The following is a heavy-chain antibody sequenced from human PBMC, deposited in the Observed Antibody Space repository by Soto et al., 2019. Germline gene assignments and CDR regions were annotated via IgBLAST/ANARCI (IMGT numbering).Heavy chain of an antibody. J-gene: IGHJ6*03. Sequence: PSETLSLTCTVSGGSISSSSYYWGWIRQPPGKGLEWIGSIYYSGSTYYNPSLKSRVTISVDTSKNQFSLKLSSVTAADTAVYYCARDLSWGSNWYYYMDVWGKGTTVTVSS. CDR2: IYYSGST. CDR1: GGSISSSSYY. CDR3: ARDLSWGSNWYYYMDV. D-gene: IGHD7-27*01. V-gene: IGHV4-39*02.